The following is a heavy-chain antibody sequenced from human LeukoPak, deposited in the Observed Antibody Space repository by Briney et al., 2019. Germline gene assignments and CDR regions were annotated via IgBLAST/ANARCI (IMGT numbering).Heavy chain of an antibody. CDR2: INHSGST. V-gene: IGHV4-34*01. CDR3: AREVQPPAFDI. Sequence: PSETLSLTCAVYGGSFSCYYWSWIRQPPGKGLEWIGEINHSGSTNYNPSLKSRVTISLDTSKNQFSLKLSSVTAADTAVYYCAREVQPPAFDIWGQGTMVTVSS. J-gene: IGHJ3*02. CDR1: GGSFSCYY. D-gene: IGHD1-1*01.